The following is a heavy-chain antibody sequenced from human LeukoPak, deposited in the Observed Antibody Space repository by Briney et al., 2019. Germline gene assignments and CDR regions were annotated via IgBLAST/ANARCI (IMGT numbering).Heavy chain of an antibody. D-gene: IGHD2-15*01. CDR1: GGSISSYY. V-gene: IGHV4-59*01. Sequence: SETLSLTCTVSGGSISSYYWSWIRQPPGKGLEWSGYIYYSGSTNYNPSLKSRVTISVDTSKNRFSLKLSSVTAADTAVYYCARVEARVALIRREYNWFDPWGQGTLVTVSS. CDR3: ARVEARVALIRREYNWFDP. CDR2: IYYSGST. J-gene: IGHJ5*02.